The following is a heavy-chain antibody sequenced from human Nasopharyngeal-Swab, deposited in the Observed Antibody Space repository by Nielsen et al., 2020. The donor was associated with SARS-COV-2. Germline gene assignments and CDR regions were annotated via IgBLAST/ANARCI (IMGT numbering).Heavy chain of an antibody. D-gene: IGHD3-3*01. CDR3: ARDFGLNYDTYAMDV. V-gene: IGHV3-21*01. CDR1: GFTFNTYN. CDR2: ISSSSRYI. Sequence: GESLKISCAASGFTFNTYNMNWVRQAPGRGLEWVSSISSSSRYIYYADSLKGRFTISRDNAKNSLYPQMNSLRAEDTAVYYCARDFGLNYDTYAMDVWGQGTTVTVSS. J-gene: IGHJ6*02.